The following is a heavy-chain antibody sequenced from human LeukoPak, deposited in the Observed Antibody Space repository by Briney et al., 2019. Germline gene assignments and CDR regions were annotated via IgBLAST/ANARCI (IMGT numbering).Heavy chain of an antibody. CDR3: ARDGVALY. J-gene: IGHJ4*02. CDR2: INSRSSDI. V-gene: IGHV3-48*01. CDR1: GFTFSNDG. Sequence: GGSLRLSCAASGFTFSNDGMSWVRQAPGKRPEWISYINSRSSDIHYTDSVRGRFTIYRDNVKNSLFLQMNSLRVEDTAVYFCARDGVALYWGQGTLVTVSS. D-gene: IGHD2-15*01.